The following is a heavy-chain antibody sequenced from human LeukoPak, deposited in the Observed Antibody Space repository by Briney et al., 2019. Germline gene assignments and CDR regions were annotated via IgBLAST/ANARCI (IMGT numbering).Heavy chain of an antibody. Sequence: ESGPTLVNPTQTLTLTCTFSGFSLSTSGVAVGWIRQPPGKALEWLALIYWDDDKRYSPSLRTRLTITKDTSKNQVVLTMTTMDPVDTATYYCAHRFRMSYFDCWGQGTLVTVSS. CDR3: AHRFRMSYFDC. J-gene: IGHJ4*02. CDR1: GFSLSTSGVA. CDR2: IYWDDDK. D-gene: IGHD3-10*01. V-gene: IGHV2-5*02.